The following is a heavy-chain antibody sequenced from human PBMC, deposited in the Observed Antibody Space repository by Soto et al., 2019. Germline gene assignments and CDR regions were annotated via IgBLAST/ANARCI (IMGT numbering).Heavy chain of an antibody. CDR1: GFTFSSYS. D-gene: IGHD6-19*01. V-gene: IGHV3-21*01. Sequence: EVQLVESGGGLVKPGGSLRLSCAASGFTFSSYSMNWVRQAAGKGLEWVSSISSSSSHIYYADSVKGRFTISRDNAKNSLYLQMNSLRAEDTAVYYCARDRSSGSPTHFDYWGQGTLVTVSS. CDR2: ISSSSSHI. CDR3: ARDRSSGSPTHFDY. J-gene: IGHJ4*02.